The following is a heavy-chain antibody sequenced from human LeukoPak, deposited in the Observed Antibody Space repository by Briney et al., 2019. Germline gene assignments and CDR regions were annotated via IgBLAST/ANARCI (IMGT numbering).Heavy chain of an antibody. V-gene: IGHV3-21*01. Sequence: PGGSLRLSCAASGFTFSSHSMNWVRQAPGKGLEWVSSISSSSSYIYYADSVKGRFTISRDNAKNSLYLQMNSLRAEDTAVYYCARAGAGMARGVSLAFDIWGQGTMVTVSS. CDR1: GFTFSSHS. D-gene: IGHD3-10*01. CDR3: ARAGAGMARGVSLAFDI. J-gene: IGHJ3*02. CDR2: ISSSSSYI.